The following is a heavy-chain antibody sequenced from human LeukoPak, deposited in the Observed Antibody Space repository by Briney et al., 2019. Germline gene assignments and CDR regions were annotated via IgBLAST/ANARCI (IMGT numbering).Heavy chain of an antibody. D-gene: IGHD3-22*01. V-gene: IGHV1-46*01. J-gene: IGHJ5*02. CDR3: ARVVPRYYDTSGANWFDP. CDR2: ISPSGGST. CDR1: GYTFTSNY. Sequence: ASVKVSCKAFGYTFTSNYMHWARQAPGQGPEWMGVISPSGGSTTCAQKFQGRVTMTRDTSTSTVYLELSRLRSEDTAVYFCARVVPRYYDTSGANWFDPWGQGTLVTVSS.